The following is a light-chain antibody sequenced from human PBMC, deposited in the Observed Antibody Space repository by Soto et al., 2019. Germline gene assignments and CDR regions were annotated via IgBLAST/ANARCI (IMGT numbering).Light chain of an antibody. V-gene: IGLV1-47*02. Sequence: QSVLTQPPSASGTPGQRVTISCSGSSSNLGTNSVYWYQHLPGTAPKLLIYNNNQRPSGVPDRFSGSKSGTSASLAISGLRSADEADYYCAAWDDSLSGLVFGGGTQLTVL. CDR3: AAWDDSLSGLV. CDR2: NNN. CDR1: SSNLGTNS. J-gene: IGLJ2*01.